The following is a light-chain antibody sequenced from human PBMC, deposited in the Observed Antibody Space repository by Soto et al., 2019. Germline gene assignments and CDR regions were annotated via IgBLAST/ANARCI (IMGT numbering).Light chain of an antibody. V-gene: IGKV3-15*01. Sequence: IVLTQSPATLSVSPGERATLSCRASQSVSSNLAWHQQRPGQAPRLLIYGAATRATGIPARFSGSGSGTEFTLTISSLQSEDFAVYYCQQYHNWPAFGQGTKVDIK. CDR1: QSVSSN. CDR2: GAA. CDR3: QQYHNWPA. J-gene: IGKJ1*01.